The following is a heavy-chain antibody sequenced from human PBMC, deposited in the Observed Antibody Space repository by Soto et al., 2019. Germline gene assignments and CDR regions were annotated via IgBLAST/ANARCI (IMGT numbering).Heavy chain of an antibody. V-gene: IGHV3-30*18. Sequence: TGGSLRLSCAASGFIFKSYAMHWVRRAPGKGLEWVAVISYDGSYTYYADSVRGRVTISSDNSKNTLYLQMSSLRAEDTAVYYCVKLAVTVSPFDYWGQGTLVTVSS. D-gene: IGHD2-21*02. J-gene: IGHJ4*02. CDR1: GFIFKSYA. CDR2: ISYDGSYT. CDR3: VKLAVTVSPFDY.